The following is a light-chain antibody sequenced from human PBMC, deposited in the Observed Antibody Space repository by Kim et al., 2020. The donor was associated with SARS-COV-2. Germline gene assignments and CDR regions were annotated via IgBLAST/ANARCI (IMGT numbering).Light chain of an antibody. V-gene: IGLV3-19*01. CDR3: NCRHSSGRSYV. J-gene: IGLJ1*01. Sequence: TVRTTGRGDSRRYYFANGSRQKPEQAPVGGIYAKNNRPSVIPDRFSGSGSGNTASLNITGAQAEDEADYYCNCRHSSGRSYVFGTGTKVTVL. CDR2: AKN. CDR1: SRRYYF.